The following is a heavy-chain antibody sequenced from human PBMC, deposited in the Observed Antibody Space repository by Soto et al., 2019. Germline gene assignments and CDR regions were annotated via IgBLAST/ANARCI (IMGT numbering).Heavy chain of an antibody. Sequence: ASVKVSCKASGYTFTSYYMHWVRQAPGQGLEWMGWINPNSGGTNYAQKFQGWVTMTRDTSISTAYMELSRLRSDDTAVYYCAIGDSSGYANFDYWGQGTLVTVSS. D-gene: IGHD3-22*01. CDR3: AIGDSSGYANFDY. J-gene: IGHJ4*02. CDR2: INPNSGGT. CDR1: GYTFTSYY. V-gene: IGHV1-2*04.